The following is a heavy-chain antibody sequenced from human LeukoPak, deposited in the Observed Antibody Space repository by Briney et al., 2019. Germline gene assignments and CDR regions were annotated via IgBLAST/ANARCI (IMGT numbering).Heavy chain of an antibody. CDR1: GFTFTTYS. V-gene: IGHV3-64D*06. CDR2: ISSNGGST. J-gene: IGHJ4*02. Sequence: GGSLRLSCAASGFTFTTYSMSWVRQAPGKGLEYVSAISSNGGSTYYADSVKGRFTISRDNSKNTLYLQMSSPRAEDTAVYYCVKDFERKGDYWGQGTLVTVSS. CDR3: VKDFERKGDY.